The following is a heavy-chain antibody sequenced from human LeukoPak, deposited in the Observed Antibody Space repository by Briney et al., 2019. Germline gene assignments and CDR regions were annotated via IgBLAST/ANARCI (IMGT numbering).Heavy chain of an antibody. CDR1: GYSFNGNY. J-gene: IGHJ3*02. V-gene: IGHV1-2*02. D-gene: IGHD6-19*01. CDR2: INPNSAGT. Sequence: ASVKVSCKASGYSFNGNYMHWVRQAPGQGPEWMGWINPNSAGTNYAQKFEGRVSMTRDTSISTAYMELSRLRSDDTAVYYCARDAKAVAGWGAFDIWGQGTMVTVSS. CDR3: ARDAKAVAGWGAFDI.